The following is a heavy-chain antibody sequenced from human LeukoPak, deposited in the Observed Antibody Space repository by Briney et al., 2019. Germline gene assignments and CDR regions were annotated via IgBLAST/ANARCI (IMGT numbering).Heavy chain of an antibody. D-gene: IGHD3-9*01. Sequence: ASVTVSFKGSGYTFTIYGSSWVRQAPGQGLERMGGRRAYNGNTNYAQKLQGTVTMTTDTSTSTAYMELRTPRSDDTAMYYCARGGSYYDILTGYSVDYWGQGTLVTVSS. CDR1: GYTFTIYG. J-gene: IGHJ4*02. CDR2: RRAYNGNT. CDR3: ARGGSYYDILTGYSVDY. V-gene: IGHV1-18*01.